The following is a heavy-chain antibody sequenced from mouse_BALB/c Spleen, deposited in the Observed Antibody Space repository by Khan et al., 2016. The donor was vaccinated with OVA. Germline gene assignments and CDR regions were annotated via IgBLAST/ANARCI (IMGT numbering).Heavy chain of an antibody. CDR1: GFTFSTYT. CDR3: ARHVIPRNYGMDY. CDR2: ISNGGGST. Sequence: EVQLVESGGGLVQPGGSLKLSCTASGFTFSTYTMSWVRQTPEKRLAWVAYISNGGGSTYYSDIVKGRFTISRDNAKNTLYLQMSSLKSEDTAMYYCARHVIPRNYGMDYWGQGTSVTVSS. J-gene: IGHJ4*01. V-gene: IGHV5-12-2*01.